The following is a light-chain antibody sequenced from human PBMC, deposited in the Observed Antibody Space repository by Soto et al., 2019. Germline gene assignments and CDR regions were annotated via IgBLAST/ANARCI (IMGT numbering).Light chain of an antibody. CDR2: SAS. J-gene: IGKJ1*01. CDR1: QSIRNY. V-gene: IGKV1-39*01. CDR3: QQTDSSPRT. Sequence: DIQLTQSPSSLSASVGDRVTITCRASQSIRNYLNWYQQKPGKAPNLLIYSASSLQGGVPSRFSGSGSGTDFTLTISGLQAEDSATYYCQQTDSSPRTFGQGTKVDIK.